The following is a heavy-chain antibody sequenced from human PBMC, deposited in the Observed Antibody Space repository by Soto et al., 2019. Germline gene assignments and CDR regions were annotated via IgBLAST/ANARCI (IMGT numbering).Heavy chain of an antibody. CDR2: IYPGDSYT. J-gene: IGHJ4*02. D-gene: IGHD1-26*01. V-gene: IGHV5-51*01. CDR3: ARRAPDIDSATYQLDF. Sequence: GESLKISCKGSGYNFNTYWIGLVRQMPGKGLEWMGLIYPGDSYTRYSPSFQGQVTISADKSLSTAYLQWSGLKASDTAMYYCARRAPDIDSATYQLDFWGQGTQVTVSS. CDR1: GYNFNTYW.